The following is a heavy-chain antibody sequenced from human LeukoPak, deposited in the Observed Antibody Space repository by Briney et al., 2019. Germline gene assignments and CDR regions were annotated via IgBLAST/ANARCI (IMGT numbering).Heavy chain of an antibody. CDR3: ARTHSGGYYTFYYYYYMDV. CDR2: ISAYNGNT. J-gene: IGHJ6*03. Sequence: ATVKISCKVSGYTFTDYYMHWVQQAPGKGLEWMGWISAYNGNTNYAQKLQGRVTMTTDTSTSTAYMELRSLRSDDTAVYYCARTHSGGYYTFYYYYYMDVWGKGTTVTVSS. CDR1: GYTFTDYY. D-gene: IGHD1-26*01. V-gene: IGHV1-18*04.